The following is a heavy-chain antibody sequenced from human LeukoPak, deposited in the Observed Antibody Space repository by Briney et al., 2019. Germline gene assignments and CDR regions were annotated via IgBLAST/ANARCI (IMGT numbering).Heavy chain of an antibody. V-gene: IGHV3-23*01. J-gene: IGHJ4*02. CDR3: AEYYYGSGRHS. D-gene: IGHD3-10*01. Sequence: GGSLRLSCAASGFTFTTYAMSWVRQAPGEGLEWVSIIRGSGDITFSEASVGGRFTYSRDNSKNTLYLQMNSLRAEDRAVHYCAEYYYGSGRHSWGQGALVTVSP. CDR1: GFTFTTYA. CDR2: IRGSGDIT.